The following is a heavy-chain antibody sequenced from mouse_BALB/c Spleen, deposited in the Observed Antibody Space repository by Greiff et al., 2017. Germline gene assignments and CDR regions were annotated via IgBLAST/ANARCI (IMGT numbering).Heavy chain of an antibody. D-gene: IGHD2-3*01. V-gene: IGHV2-6-7*01. CDR2: IWGDGST. J-gene: IGHJ3*01. Sequence: QVQLKESGPGLVAPSQSLSITCPVSGFSLTGYGVNWVRQPPGKGLEWLGMIWGDGSTDYNSALKSRLSISKDNSKSQVFLKMNSLQTDDTARYYCARDAYDVWFAYWGQGTLVTVSA. CDR1: GFSLTGYG. CDR3: ARDAYDVWFAY.